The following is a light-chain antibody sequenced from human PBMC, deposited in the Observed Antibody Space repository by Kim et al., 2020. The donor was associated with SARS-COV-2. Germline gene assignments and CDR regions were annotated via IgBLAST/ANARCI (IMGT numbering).Light chain of an antibody. CDR2: SNN. Sequence: RVTISCSGSSSNIGSNYVYWYQQLPGTAPNLLIYSNNQRPSGVPDRFSGSKSGTSASLAISGLRSEDEADYYCAAWDDSLSGNWVFGGGTQLTVL. CDR3: AAWDDSLSGNWV. J-gene: IGLJ3*02. V-gene: IGLV1-47*02. CDR1: SSNIGSNY.